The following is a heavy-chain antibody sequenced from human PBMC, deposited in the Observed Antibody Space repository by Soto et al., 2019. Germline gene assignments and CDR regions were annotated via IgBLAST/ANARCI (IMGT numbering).Heavy chain of an antibody. CDR2: IYYSGST. J-gene: IGHJ4*02. CDR3: ARVGIVATSPFDY. D-gene: IGHD5-12*01. Sequence: SETLSLTCTVSGGSISSGGYYWSWIRQHPGKGLEWIGYIYYSGSTYYNPSLKSRVTISVDTSKNQFSLKLSSVTAADTAVYYCARVGIVATSPFDYWGQGTLVTVSX. CDR1: GGSISSGGYY. V-gene: IGHV4-31*03.